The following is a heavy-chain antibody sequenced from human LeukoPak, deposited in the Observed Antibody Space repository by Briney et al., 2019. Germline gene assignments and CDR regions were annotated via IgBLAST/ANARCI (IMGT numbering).Heavy chain of an antibody. J-gene: IGHJ3*02. V-gene: IGHV3-21*01. CDR3: ARSTRRQNDAFDI. CDR2: ISERSSYI. CDR1: GFTFSSYS. Sequence: PGGSLRLSCAASGFTFSSYSVNWVRQAPGKGLEWVSSISERSSYIYYADSMKGRFTISRDNAENSLYLQMNSLRAEDTAVYYCARSTRRQNDAFDIWGQGTVVTVSS.